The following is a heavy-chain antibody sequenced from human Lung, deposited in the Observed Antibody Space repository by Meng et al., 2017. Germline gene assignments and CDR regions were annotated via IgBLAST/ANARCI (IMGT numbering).Heavy chain of an antibody. V-gene: IGHV4-34*01. Sequence: QVQLRQWVAGRLKSSEALSPTCVAHGGSFSDYYWSWIRQPPGKGLEWIGEINHSGSTNYNPSLESRATISVDTSQNNLSLKLSSVTAADSAVYYCARGPTTMAHDFDYWGQGTLVTVSS. CDR1: GGSFSDYY. CDR3: ARGPTTMAHDFDY. J-gene: IGHJ4*02. CDR2: INHSGST. D-gene: IGHD4-11*01.